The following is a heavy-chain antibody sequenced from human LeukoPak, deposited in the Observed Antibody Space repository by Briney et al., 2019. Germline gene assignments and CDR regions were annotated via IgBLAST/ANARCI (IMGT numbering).Heavy chain of an antibody. CDR2: IIPIFGTA. V-gene: IGHV1-69*13. CDR1: GGTFSSYA. CDR3: ARVATKLGAFDI. Sequence: ASVKVSCKASGGTFSSYAISWVRQAPGQGLEWMGGIIPIFGTANYAQKFQGRVTITADESTSTAYMELSSLRSDDTVVYYCARVATKLGAFDIWGQGTMVTVSS. J-gene: IGHJ3*02. D-gene: IGHD5-12*01.